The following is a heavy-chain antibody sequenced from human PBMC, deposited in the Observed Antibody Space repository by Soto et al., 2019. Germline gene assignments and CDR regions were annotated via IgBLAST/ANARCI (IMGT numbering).Heavy chain of an antibody. V-gene: IGHV4-39*02. CDR1: GGSSNSNNYY. Sequence: XEALSLSCTVSGGSSNSNNYYWAWIRQPPGKGLAWIASIYYDGITYYNPSLKSRVSISVDTSKNHFSLKLTSATAADTAVYYCAKVVVAATRHTDFDAWGQGTLVTVSS. J-gene: IGHJ4*02. CDR3: AKVVVAATRHTDFDA. CDR2: IYYDGIT. D-gene: IGHD2-15*01.